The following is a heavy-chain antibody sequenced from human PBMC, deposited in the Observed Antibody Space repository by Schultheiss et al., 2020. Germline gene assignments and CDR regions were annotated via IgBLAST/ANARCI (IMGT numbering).Heavy chain of an antibody. Sequence: WGSLRLSCAASGFTFSDYYMSWIRQAPGKGLEWVSYISSSGSTIYYADSVKGRFTISRDNAKNSLYLQMNSLRAEDTAVYYCARYSSGWYRKAFDIWGQGTMVTVSS. CDR2: ISSSGSTI. D-gene: IGHD6-19*01. J-gene: IGHJ3*02. CDR1: GFTFSDYY. CDR3: ARYSSGWYRKAFDI. V-gene: IGHV3-11*04.